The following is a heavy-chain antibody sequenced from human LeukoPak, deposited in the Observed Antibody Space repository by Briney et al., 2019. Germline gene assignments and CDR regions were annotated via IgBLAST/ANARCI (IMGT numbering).Heavy chain of an antibody. D-gene: IGHD6-13*01. J-gene: IGHJ4*02. CDR3: ARDRPAAFDY. V-gene: IGHV1-46*01. CDR1: GYTFTSYY. CDR2: INPSGGST. Sequence: ASVKVSCKASGYTFTSYYMHWVRQAPGQGLEWMGIINPSGGSTSYAQRLQGRVTMTRDTSTSTVYIELSSLRSEDTAVYYCARDRPAAFDYWGQGTLVTVSS.